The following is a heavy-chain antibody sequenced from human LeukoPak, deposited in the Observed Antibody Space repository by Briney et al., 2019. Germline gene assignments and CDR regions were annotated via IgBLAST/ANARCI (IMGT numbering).Heavy chain of an antibody. CDR2: IYYSGST. V-gene: IGHV4-59*01. CDR1: GGSISSYY. CDR3: ARDEDPYGSGSYSDY. J-gene: IGHJ4*02. D-gene: IGHD3-10*01. Sequence: PSETLSLTCTVSGGSISSYYWSWIRQPPGNGLEWLGCIYYSGSTNYNPSLKSQVTISVDTSKNQFSLKLSSVTAADTAVYYCARDEDPYGSGSYSDYWGQGTLVTV.